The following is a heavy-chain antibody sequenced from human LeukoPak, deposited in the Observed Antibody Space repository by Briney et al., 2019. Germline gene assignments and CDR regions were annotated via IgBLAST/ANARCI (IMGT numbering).Heavy chain of an antibody. CDR3: AREPGSYGGVRYNWFDP. V-gene: IGHV4-4*07. CDR1: GGSISSYY. J-gene: IGHJ5*02. CDR2: THTSGST. D-gene: IGHD1-26*01. Sequence: SETLSLTCTVSGGSISSYYWTWIRQPAGKGLEWIGRTHTSGSTNYNPSLKSRVTMSVDTSKNQFSLKLSSVTAADTAVYYCAREPGSYGGVRYNWFDPWGQGTLVTVSS.